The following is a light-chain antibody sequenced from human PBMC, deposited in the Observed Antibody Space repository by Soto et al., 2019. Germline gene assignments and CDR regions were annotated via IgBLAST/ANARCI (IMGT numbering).Light chain of an antibody. CDR1: SFNIGSNT. V-gene: IGLV1-44*01. CDR3: AAWDDSLNGLL. Sequence: QSVLTQAPSASATPGQRVTIFCSGTSFNIGSNTVNWYQQLPGTAPKLLIHTDDQRPSGVPDRFSGSKSGTSASLVISVLQSGDEADYYCAAWDDSLNGLLFGGGTKLTVL. J-gene: IGLJ2*01. CDR2: TDD.